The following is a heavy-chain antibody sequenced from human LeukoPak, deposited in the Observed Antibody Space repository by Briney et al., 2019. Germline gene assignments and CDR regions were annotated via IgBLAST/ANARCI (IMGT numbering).Heavy chain of an antibody. CDR3: ARVDSSGYYKLDY. D-gene: IGHD3-22*01. CDR1: RFTFSSCA. J-gene: IGHJ4*02. CDR2: ISYDGSNE. Sequence: GGSLRLSCAASRFTFSSCAMHWVRQAPGKGLEWVAVISYDGSNEYYADSVKGRFTISRDNSKNTLYLQMNSLRVEDTAVYYCARVDSSGYYKLDYWGQGILVTVSS. V-gene: IGHV3-30-3*01.